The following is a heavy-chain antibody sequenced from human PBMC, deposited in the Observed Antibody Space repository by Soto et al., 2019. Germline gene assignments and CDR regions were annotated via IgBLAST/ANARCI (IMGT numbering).Heavy chain of an antibody. V-gene: IGHV3-30-3*01. J-gene: IGHJ4*02. CDR3: ARDPSYSYGYSGSDY. CDR2: ISYDGSNK. Sequence: PGGSLRLSWAASGFTFSSYAMRWVRQAPGKGLEWVAVISYDGSNKYYADSVKGRFTISRDNSKNTLYLQMNSLRAEDTAVYYCARDPSYSYGYSGSDYWGQGTLVTVSS. CDR1: GFTFSSYA. D-gene: IGHD5-18*01.